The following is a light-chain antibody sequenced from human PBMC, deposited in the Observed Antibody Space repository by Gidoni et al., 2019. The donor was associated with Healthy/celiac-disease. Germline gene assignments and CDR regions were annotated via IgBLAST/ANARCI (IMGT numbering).Light chain of an antibody. J-gene: IGKJ4*01. Sequence: EIVMPQSTATLSVSPGERATLSCRASQSVSSNLAWSQQKPGQAPRLLLYGASTRATGIPARFSGSGSGTEFTLTISSLQSEDFAVYYCQQYNNWPPLTFXGXTKVEIK. V-gene: IGKV3-15*01. CDR2: GAS. CDR1: QSVSSN. CDR3: QQYNNWPPLT.